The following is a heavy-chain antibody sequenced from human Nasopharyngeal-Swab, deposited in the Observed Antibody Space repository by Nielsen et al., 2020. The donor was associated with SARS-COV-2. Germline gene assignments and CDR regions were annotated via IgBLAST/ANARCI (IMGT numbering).Heavy chain of an antibody. Sequence: REAPGEGLEWVSYIKTRGDTISYADSVKGRFTISRDNAKNSLYLQMDSLRAEDTAMYYCARTPQLWSLYFDYWGQGTLVTVSS. J-gene: IGHJ4*02. V-gene: IGHV3-11*01. CDR3: ARTPQLWSLYFDY. D-gene: IGHD5-18*01. CDR2: IKTRGDTI.